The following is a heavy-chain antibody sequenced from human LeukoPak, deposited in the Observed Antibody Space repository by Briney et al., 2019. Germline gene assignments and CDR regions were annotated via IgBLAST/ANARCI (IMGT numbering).Heavy chain of an antibody. CDR2: ISSGSSTT. V-gene: IGHV3-48*02. CDR1: GFTFSSYS. J-gene: IGHJ4*02. Sequence: GGSLRLPCAASGFTFSSYSMNWVRQAPGKGLEWLSYISSGSSTTYYADSVKGRFTISRDNAKNSLYLQMNSLRDEDTAVYYCTRGQLTVASPIDYWGQGTLVTVSS. CDR3: TRGQLTVASPIDY. D-gene: IGHD6-19*01.